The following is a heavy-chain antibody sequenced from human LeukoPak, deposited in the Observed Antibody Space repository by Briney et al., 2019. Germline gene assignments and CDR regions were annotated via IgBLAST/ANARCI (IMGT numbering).Heavy chain of an antibody. D-gene: IGHD2-15*01. V-gene: IGHV3-23*01. CDR1: GFTFSSYA. J-gene: IGHJ4*02. CDR3: ARAVGPFDY. CDR2: IDASGGST. Sequence: GGSLRLSCAASGFTFSSYAMTWVRQAPGKGLEWVSSIDASGGSTYYADSVKGRFTISRDNSKNTLYLQMNSLRAEDTAVYYCARAVGPFDYWGQETLVTVS.